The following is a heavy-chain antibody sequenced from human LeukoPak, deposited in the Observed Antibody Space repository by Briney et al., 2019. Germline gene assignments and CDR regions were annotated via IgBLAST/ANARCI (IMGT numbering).Heavy chain of an antibody. CDR1: GFTVSSNY. CDR2: TYSGGST. Sequence: GGSLRLSCAASGFTVSSNYMTWVRQAPGKGLEWVSVTYSGGSTYYADSVKGRFTISRDNSKNTLYLQMNSLRAEDTAVYYCARVSSSSYYYYGMDVWGQGTTVTVSS. J-gene: IGHJ6*02. CDR3: ARVSSSSYYYYGMDV. V-gene: IGHV3-66*02. D-gene: IGHD6-6*01.